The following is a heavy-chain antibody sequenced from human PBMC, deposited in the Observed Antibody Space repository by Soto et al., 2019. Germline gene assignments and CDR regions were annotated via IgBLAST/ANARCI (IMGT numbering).Heavy chain of an antibody. Sequence: QVQLVQSGAEVKKPGASVKVSCKVSGHTLTELSMHWVRQAPGKGLEWMGSFDPESGRTIYAQKFQGRVTMTEDTSTDTAYLEVSSLRSEDTALYWCTADTYTSGLFDSWGQGTLVTVSS. D-gene: IGHD6-19*01. CDR1: GHTLTELS. V-gene: IGHV1-24*01. CDR2: FDPESGRT. J-gene: IGHJ4*02. CDR3: TADTYTSGLFDS.